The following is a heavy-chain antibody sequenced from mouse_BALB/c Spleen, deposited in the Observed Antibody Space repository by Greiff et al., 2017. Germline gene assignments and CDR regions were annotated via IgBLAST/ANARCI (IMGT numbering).Heavy chain of an antibody. CDR3: AGNYGYYAMDY. D-gene: IGHD2-1*01. CDR1: GFTFSSYG. Sequence: DVHLVESGGGLVQPGGSLKLSCAASGFTFSSYGMSWVRQTPDKRLELVATINSNGGSTYYPDSVKGRFTISRDNAKNTLYLQMSSLKSEDTAMYYCAGNYGYYAMDYWGQGTSVTVSS. CDR2: INSNGGST. V-gene: IGHV5-6-3*01. J-gene: IGHJ4*01.